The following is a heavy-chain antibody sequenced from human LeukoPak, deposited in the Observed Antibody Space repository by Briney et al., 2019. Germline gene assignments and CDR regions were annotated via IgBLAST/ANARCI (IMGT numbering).Heavy chain of an antibody. V-gene: IGHV3-7*01. CDR3: ARGNYGGNSAPFDY. J-gene: IGHJ4*02. Sequence: PGGSLRLSCAASGFTFSSYWMSWVRQAPGKGLEWVADIKQDGSEKYYVDSVKGRFTISRDNAKNSLYLQMNSLRAEDTAVYYCARGNYGGNSAPFDYWGQGTLVTVSS. CDR2: IKQDGSEK. D-gene: IGHD4-23*01. CDR1: GFTFSSYW.